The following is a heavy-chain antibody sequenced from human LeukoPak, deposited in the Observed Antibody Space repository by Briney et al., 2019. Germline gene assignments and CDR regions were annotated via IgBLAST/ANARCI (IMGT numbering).Heavy chain of an antibody. CDR1: GGSISSYY. Sequence: SETLSLTCTVSGGSISSYYWSWIRQPPGKGLEWIGYIYYSGSTNYNPSLKSRVTISVDTSKNQFSLKLSSVTAADTAVYYCARYVHSVAGLDYWGQGTLVTVSS. CDR3: ARYVHSVAGLDY. J-gene: IGHJ4*02. V-gene: IGHV4-59*01. CDR2: IYYSGST. D-gene: IGHD6-19*01.